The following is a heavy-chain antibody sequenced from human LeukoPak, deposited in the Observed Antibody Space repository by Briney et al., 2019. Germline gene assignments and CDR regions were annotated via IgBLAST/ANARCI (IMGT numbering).Heavy chain of an antibody. CDR2: IYYSGST. CDR1: GGSISSSSYY. Sequence: ASETLSLTCTVSGGSISSSSYYWGWIRQPPGKGLEWIGSIYYSGSTNYNPSLKSRVTISVDTSKNQFSLKLSSVTAADTAVYYCVGGIAVADVEGVNPPRSSYFDYWGQGTLVTVSS. J-gene: IGHJ4*02. V-gene: IGHV4-39*07. D-gene: IGHD6-19*01. CDR3: VGGIAVADVEGVNPPRSSYFDY.